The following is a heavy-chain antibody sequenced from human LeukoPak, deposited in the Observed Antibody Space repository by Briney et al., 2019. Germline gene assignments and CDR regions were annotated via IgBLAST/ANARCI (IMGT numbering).Heavy chain of an antibody. CDR2: IYYSGST. CDR3: ARHYGP. D-gene: IGHD3-10*01. V-gene: IGHV4-59*08. CDR1: GGSISSYY. Sequence: SETLSLTCTVSGGSISSYYWSWIRQPPGKGLEWIGSIYYSGSTYYNPSLKSRVTISVDTSKNQFSLKLNSVTATDAAVYYCARHYGPWGQGTLVTVSS. J-gene: IGHJ4*02.